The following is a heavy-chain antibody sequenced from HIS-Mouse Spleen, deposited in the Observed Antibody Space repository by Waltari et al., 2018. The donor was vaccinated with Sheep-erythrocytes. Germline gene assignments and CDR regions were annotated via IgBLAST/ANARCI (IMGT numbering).Heavy chain of an antibody. J-gene: IGHJ4*02. CDR3: AKWIKPGREGYFDY. Sequence: EVQLLESGGGLVQPGGSLRLSCAASGCTFASYARGWVRQAPGKGLEWVSAISGSGGSTYYADSVKGRFTISRDNSKNTLYLQMNSLRAEDTAVYYCAKWIKPGREGYFDYWGQGTLVTVSS. CDR1: GCTFASYA. V-gene: IGHV3-23*01. D-gene: IGHD3-10*01. CDR2: ISGSGGST.